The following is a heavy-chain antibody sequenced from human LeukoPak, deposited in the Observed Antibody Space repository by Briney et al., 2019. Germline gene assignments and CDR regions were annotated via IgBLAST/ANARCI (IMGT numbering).Heavy chain of an antibody. CDR3: ARSLIAATGTFFY. Sequence: SETLSLTCAVYGGSFGGYYWSWIRQPPGKGLEWIGEINHSGSTNYNPSLKSRVTISVDTSKNQFSLKLSSVTAADTAVYYCARSLIAATGTFFYWGQGTLVTVSS. V-gene: IGHV4-34*01. CDR2: INHSGST. J-gene: IGHJ4*02. D-gene: IGHD6-13*01. CDR1: GGSFGGYY.